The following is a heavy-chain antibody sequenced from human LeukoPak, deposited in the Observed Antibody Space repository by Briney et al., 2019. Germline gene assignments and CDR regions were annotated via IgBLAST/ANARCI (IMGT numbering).Heavy chain of an antibody. CDR3: ARGGGVTAFDP. CDR1: VYTFTTSG. Sequence: VASVKLSLKCSVYTFTTSGITWVRQANGQGLGWVCWISPYNGATKYSQKFQGRGTMTADKSTSTAYMELSDLRSDDTCVYYCARGGGVTAFDPWGQGTLVTVSS. J-gene: IGHJ5*02. D-gene: IGHD2-2*01. V-gene: IGHV1-18*01. CDR2: ISPYNGAT.